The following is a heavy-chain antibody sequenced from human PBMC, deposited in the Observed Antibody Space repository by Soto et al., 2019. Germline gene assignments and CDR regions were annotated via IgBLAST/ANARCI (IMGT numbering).Heavy chain of an antibody. CDR2: ITGTGVSI. D-gene: IGHD6-6*01. CDR1: GFIFSGFA. V-gene: IGHV3-23*01. CDR3: AKDSIPYSSSYDLDH. J-gene: IGHJ4*02. Sequence: GGSLRLSCVASGFIFSGFAMSWVRQAPGKGLVWVSSITGTGVSIYYADSVRGRFTISRDNSKNTLYLQMSSLRAEDTARYYCAKDSIPYSSSYDLDHWARGALVTVSS.